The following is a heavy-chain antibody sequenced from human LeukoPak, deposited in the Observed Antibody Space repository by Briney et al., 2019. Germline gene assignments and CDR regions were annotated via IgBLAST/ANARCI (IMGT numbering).Heavy chain of an antibody. V-gene: IGHV3-30*18. CDR1: GFTFSTYG. D-gene: IGHD6-13*01. CDR3: AKPVDRYSSSWPYFDY. J-gene: IGHJ4*02. CDR2: VSYDGSNK. Sequence: GRSLRLSCAASGFTFSTYGMHWVRQAPGKGLEWVAFVSYDGSNKYHADSVKGRFTISRDNSKNTLYLQMNSLRAEDTAVYYCAKPVDRYSSSWPYFDYWGQGTLVTVSS.